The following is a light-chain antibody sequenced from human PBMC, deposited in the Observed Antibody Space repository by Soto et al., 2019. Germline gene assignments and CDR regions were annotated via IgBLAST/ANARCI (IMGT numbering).Light chain of an antibody. J-gene: IGKJ2*01. CDR2: AAS. CDR3: QQAKGFPPT. V-gene: IGKV1-12*01. CDR1: QDISTW. Sequence: DIQMTQSPSSVSASVGDRVTITCRASQDISTWLAWYQQKPGKAPKLLIYAASTLQSGVPSRFSGSGSGTYFTLTISSLQPEDFATFYCQQAKGFPPTFGQGTKLEIK.